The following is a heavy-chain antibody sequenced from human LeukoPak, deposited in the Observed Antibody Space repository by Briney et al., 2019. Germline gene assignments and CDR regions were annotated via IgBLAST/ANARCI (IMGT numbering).Heavy chain of an antibody. CDR2: IRGSGVGT. CDR3: ATGGAYYEFDY. V-gene: IGHV3-23*01. Sequence: GGCLRLSCAASGFTFSSYAMSWVRPAPGKGLEGVATIRGSGVGTYFTDSVKGRFTISRDNSRNMLHLQMNSLRAEDTAVYYCATGGAYYEFDYWGQGTLVTASS. CDR1: GFTFSSYA. J-gene: IGHJ4*02. D-gene: IGHD3-3*01.